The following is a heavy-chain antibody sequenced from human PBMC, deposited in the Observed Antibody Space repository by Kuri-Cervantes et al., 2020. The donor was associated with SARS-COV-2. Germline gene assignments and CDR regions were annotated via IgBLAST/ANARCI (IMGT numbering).Heavy chain of an antibody. CDR2: ISGSGGST. CDR1: GFTFSSYA. J-gene: IGHJ4*02. Sequence: ETLSLTCAASGFTFSSYAMSWVRQAPGKGLEWVSAISGSGGSTYYADSVKGRFTISRHNSKNTLYLQMNSLRAEDTAVYYCARADSGWYYFDYWGQGTLVTVSS. V-gene: IGHV3-23*01. CDR3: ARADSGWYYFDY. D-gene: IGHD6-19*01.